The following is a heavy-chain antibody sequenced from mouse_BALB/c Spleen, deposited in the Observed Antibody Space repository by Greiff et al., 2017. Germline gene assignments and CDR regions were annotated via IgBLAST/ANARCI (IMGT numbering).Heavy chain of an antibody. Sequence: EVQLQQSGPELVKPGASVKVSCKASGYSFTDYNMYWVKQSHGKSLEWIGYINPYNGDTFYNQKFKGKATLTVDKSSSTAHMELLSLTSEDSAVYYCGRSRYDYDVFAYWGQGTLVTVSA. J-gene: IGHJ3*01. CDR3: GRSRYDYDVFAY. CDR1: GYSFTDYN. D-gene: IGHD2-4*01. V-gene: IGHV1-37*01. CDR2: INPYNGDT.